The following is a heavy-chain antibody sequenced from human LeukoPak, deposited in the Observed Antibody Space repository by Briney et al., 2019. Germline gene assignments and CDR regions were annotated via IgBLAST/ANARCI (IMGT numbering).Heavy chain of an antibody. D-gene: IGHD4-11*01. CDR2: IYPGDSDT. CDR1: GYSFTSYW. V-gene: IGHV5-51*01. CDR3: ARRSRVYSIYNWFDP. J-gene: IGHJ5*02. Sequence: GESLKICCKGSGYSFTSYWIGWVRQMPGKGVEWMGIIYPGDSDTRYSPSFQGQVTISADKSISTAYLQWSSLKATDTAMYSCARRSRVYSIYNWFDPGGQGTLVTVSS.